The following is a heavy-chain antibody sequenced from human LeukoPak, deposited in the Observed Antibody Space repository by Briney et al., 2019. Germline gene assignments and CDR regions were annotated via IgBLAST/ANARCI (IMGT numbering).Heavy chain of an antibody. CDR1: GYTFTSYY. D-gene: IGHD5-12*01. V-gene: IGHV1-46*01. J-gene: IGHJ5*02. CDR3: ARALELGYDYVFGNWFDP. Sequence: ASVKVSCKASGYTFTSYYMHWVRQASGQGLEWMGIINPSGGSTSYAQKFQGRVTMTRDTSTSTVYMELSSLRSEDTAVYYCARALELGYDYVFGNWFDPWGQGTLVTVSS. CDR2: INPSGGST.